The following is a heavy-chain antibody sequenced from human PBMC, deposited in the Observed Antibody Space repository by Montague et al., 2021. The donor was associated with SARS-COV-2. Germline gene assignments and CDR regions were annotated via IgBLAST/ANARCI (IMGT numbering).Heavy chain of an antibody. Sequence: SETLSLTCTVPGGSISSSSYYWDWIRQPPGKGLEWIGSIYYSGSTYYNPSLKSRVTISVDTSKNQFSLKLSSVTAADTAVYYCARQEPIVVVVAAARGWFDPWGQGTLVTVSS. J-gene: IGHJ5*02. CDR2: IYYSGST. V-gene: IGHV4-39*01. CDR3: ARQEPIVVVVAAARGWFDP. D-gene: IGHD2-15*01. CDR1: GGSISSSSYY.